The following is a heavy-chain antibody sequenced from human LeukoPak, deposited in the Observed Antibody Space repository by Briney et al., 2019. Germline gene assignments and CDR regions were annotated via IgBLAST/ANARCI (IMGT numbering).Heavy chain of an antibody. CDR3: AKDLAVGYSYVSNFDY. V-gene: IGHV3-30*02. CDR2: IRYDGSNK. Sequence: GGSLRLSCAASGFTFSSYGIHWVRQAPGKGLEWVAFIRYDGSNKYYADSVRGRFPISRDNSKNTLYLQMNSLRAEDTAVYYCAKDLAVGYSYVSNFDYWGQGTLVTVSS. CDR1: GFTFSSYG. J-gene: IGHJ4*02. D-gene: IGHD5-18*01.